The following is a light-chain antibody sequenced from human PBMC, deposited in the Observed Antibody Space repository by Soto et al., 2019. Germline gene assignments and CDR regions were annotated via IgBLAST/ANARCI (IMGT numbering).Light chain of an antibody. CDR2: DVS. Sequence: QSALTQPRSVSGSPGLSVTISCTGTSSDVGGYNYVSWYQQHPGKAPKLMIYDVSKRPSGVPDRFSGSKSGNTASLTISGLLAEDEADYYCSSYTTTSTLRVFGGGTKVTVL. CDR3: SSYTTTSTLRV. CDR1: SSDVGGYNY. J-gene: IGLJ3*02. V-gene: IGLV2-11*01.